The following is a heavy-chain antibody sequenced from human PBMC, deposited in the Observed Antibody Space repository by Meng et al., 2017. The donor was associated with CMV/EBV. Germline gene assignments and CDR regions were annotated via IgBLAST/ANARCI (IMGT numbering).Heavy chain of an antibody. J-gene: IGHJ4*02. V-gene: IGHV3-20*03. CDR3: ARDPIAAAGIGDY. CDR1: GFAFDDYG. Sequence: ASGFAFDDYGMSWVRQAPGKGLEWVSGINWNGGSTGYADSVKGRFTISRDNAKNSLYLQMNSLRAEDTALYYCARDPIAAAGIGDYWGQGTLVTVSS. CDR2: INWNGGST. D-gene: IGHD6-13*01.